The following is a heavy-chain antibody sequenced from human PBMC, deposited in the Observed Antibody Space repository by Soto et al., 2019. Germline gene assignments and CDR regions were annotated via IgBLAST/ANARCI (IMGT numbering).Heavy chain of an antibody. CDR2: IYYSGST. Sequence: SETLSLTCTVSGGSISSYYWSWIRQPPGKGLEWIGYIYYSGSTNYNPSLKSRVTISVDTSKNQFSLKLSSVTAADTAVYYCARAWQWSLYDYWGQGTLVTVSS. J-gene: IGHJ4*02. CDR3: ARAWQWSLYDY. CDR1: GGSISSYY. D-gene: IGHD6-19*01. V-gene: IGHV4-59*01.